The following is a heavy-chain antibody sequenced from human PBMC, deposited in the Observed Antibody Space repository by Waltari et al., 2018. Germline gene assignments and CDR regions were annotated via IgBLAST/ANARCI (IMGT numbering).Heavy chain of an antibody. J-gene: IGHJ3*02. CDR1: GGSISSSSYY. V-gene: IGHV4-39*02. Sequence: QLQLQESGPGLVKPSETLSLTCTVSGGSISSSSYYWGWIRQHPGKGLEWIGSIYYSGSTYYNPSLKSRVTISVDTSKNHFSLKLSSVTAADTAVYYCARDPVLFGDAFDIWGQGTMVTVSS. D-gene: IGHD2-21*01. CDR3: ARDPVLFGDAFDI. CDR2: IYYSGST.